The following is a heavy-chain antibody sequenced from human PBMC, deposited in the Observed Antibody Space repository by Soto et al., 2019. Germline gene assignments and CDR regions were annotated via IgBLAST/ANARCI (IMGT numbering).Heavy chain of an antibody. Sequence: EVQLLESGGGLVQPGGSLRLSCEASGFPFSSYAMSWVRQAPGKGLEWVSAISGSGGSTYYADSGKGRFTNSKGKSKNTLDLPMNSLRAGETGVYYCAKGRFTVTTPDAFDIWGQGTIGTVS. CDR1: GFPFSSYA. V-gene: IGHV3-23*01. CDR3: AKGRFTVTTPDAFDI. CDR2: ISGSGGST. J-gene: IGHJ3*02. D-gene: IGHD4-17*01.